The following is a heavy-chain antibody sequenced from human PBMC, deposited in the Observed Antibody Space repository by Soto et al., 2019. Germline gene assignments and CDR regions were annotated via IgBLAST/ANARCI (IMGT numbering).Heavy chain of an antibody. Sequence: QVQLVESGGGLVKPGGSLRLSCAASGFTFSDYYMRWIRQAPGKGLEWVSYISSSGSTIYYADSVKGRFTISRDNAKNSLYLQMNSLSAEDTAVYYCARSYRSYDFWSGYFYGFDYWGQGTLVTVSS. V-gene: IGHV3-11*01. J-gene: IGHJ4*02. CDR3: ARSYRSYDFWSGYFYGFDY. CDR1: GFTFSDYY. CDR2: ISSSGSTI. D-gene: IGHD3-3*01.